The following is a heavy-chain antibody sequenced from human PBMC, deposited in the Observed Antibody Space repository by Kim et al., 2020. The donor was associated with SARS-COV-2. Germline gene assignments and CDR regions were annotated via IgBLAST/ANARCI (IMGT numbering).Heavy chain of an antibody. CDR1: GGSVSSGSYY. V-gene: IGHV4-61*01. CDR3: ARAVVVPAAMVDY. Sequence: SETLSLTCTVSGGSVSSGSYYWSWIRQPPGKGLEWIGYIYYSGSTNYNPSLKSRVTISVDTSKNQFSLKLSSVTAADTAVYYCARAVVVPAAMVDYWGQGTLVTVSS. J-gene: IGHJ4*02. D-gene: IGHD2-2*01. CDR2: IYYSGST.